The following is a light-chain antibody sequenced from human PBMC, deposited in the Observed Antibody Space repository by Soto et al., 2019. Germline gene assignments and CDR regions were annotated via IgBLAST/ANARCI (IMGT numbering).Light chain of an antibody. CDR3: QQYSSSPS. CDR1: QYINTR. J-gene: IGKJ5*01. CDR2: QTS. V-gene: IGKV3D-15*01. Sequence: ILLTQSPATLSSFPGDRVTLSCRASQYINTRLAWYQHRPGQAPRLLIYQTSIRAAGIPARFSGSGSGTEFTLTIGSLQSEDFAVYYCQQYSSSPSFGQGIRLEIK.